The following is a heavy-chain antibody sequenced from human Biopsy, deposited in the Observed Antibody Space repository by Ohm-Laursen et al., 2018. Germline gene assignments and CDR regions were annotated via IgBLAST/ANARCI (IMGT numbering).Heavy chain of an antibody. CDR2: IYSGDRP. J-gene: IGHJ6*02. CDR3: ARDGVPYLEWLSGDGQGGMDV. CDR1: GFTVSSNY. Sequence: SLRLSCAASGFTVSSNYVSWVRQAPGMGLEWVSVIYSGDRPYYRESVKGRFTISRDNSKEMLYLQMNSLRAEDTAVYYCARDGVPYLEWLSGDGQGGMDVWGQGTTVTVSS. V-gene: IGHV3-53*01. D-gene: IGHD3-3*01.